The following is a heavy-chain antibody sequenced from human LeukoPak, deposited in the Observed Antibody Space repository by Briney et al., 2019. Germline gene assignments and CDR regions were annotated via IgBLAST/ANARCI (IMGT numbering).Heavy chain of an antibody. J-gene: IGHJ5*02. CDR1: GGSISSAAHY. Sequence: PSQTLSLTCTVSGGSISSAAHYWNWIRQHPGKGLEWIGYIYYSGSTYYNPSLKSRVTISVDTSKNQFSLKLSSVTAADTAVYYCARARRDYGDYGVFWFDPWGQGTLVTVSS. V-gene: IGHV4-31*03. CDR3: ARARRDYGDYGVFWFDP. D-gene: IGHD4-17*01. CDR2: IYYSGST.